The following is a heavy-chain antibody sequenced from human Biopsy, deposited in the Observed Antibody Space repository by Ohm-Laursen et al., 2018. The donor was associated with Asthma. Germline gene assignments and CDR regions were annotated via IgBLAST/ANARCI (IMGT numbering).Heavy chain of an antibody. D-gene: IGHD6-6*01. V-gene: IGHV4-39*02. Sequence: GTLSLTCIVSGDAMSTSGSYWGWIRQSPGKGLEWIGSIYYSGRTYYSPSLESRVTISADTSKNHFSLKGTSVTAADTAVYYCARAVSSSSYWYFDLWGRGDLVTVSS. CDR3: ARAVSSSSYWYFDL. J-gene: IGHJ2*01. CDR1: GDAMSTSGSY. CDR2: IYYSGRT.